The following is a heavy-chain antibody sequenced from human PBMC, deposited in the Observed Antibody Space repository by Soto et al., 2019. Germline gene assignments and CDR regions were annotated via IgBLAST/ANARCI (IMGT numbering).Heavy chain of an antibody. J-gene: IGHJ5*02. D-gene: IGHD3-16*02. Sequence: PSETRSRTWTVSGGSISSGDYYGTWIRQHPGKGLEWIGYIHNSGTTYYIPPLKSRVAMTVDTSKNQLSLKLTSVTAADTAVYYCARGVTFGGVIAPRFDPWGQGTLVTVSS. CDR2: IHNSGTT. V-gene: IGHV4-31*02. CDR1: GGSISSGDYY. CDR3: ARGVTFGGVIAPRFDP.